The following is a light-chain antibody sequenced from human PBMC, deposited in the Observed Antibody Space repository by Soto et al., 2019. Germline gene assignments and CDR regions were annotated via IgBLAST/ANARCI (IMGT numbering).Light chain of an antibody. Sequence: EIVMTQSPASLSVAEGEIATLSWRASQSVSSNLAWYQQKPGQAPRLLIYGASSRATGIPDRFSGGGSGTDFTLTISRLEPEDFAVYYCQQFSSYPLTFGGGTKVDIK. V-gene: IGKV3-20*01. CDR1: QSVSSN. CDR2: GAS. J-gene: IGKJ4*01. CDR3: QQFSSYPLT.